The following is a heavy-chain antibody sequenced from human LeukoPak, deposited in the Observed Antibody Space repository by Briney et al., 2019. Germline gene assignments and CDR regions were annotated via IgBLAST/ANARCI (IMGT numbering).Heavy chain of an antibody. V-gene: IGHV4-38-2*02. J-gene: IGHJ5*02. CDR1: GYSISSGYY. CDR3: ARSSGYLFDP. CDR2: IYYSATT. D-gene: IGHD3-22*01. Sequence: ASETLSLTCTVSGYSISSGYYWGWIRQPPGKGLEWIGSIYYSATTYYNPSLKSRVSISVDTSKNQFSLKLSSVSAADTAVYYCARSSGYLFDPWGQGTLVTVSS.